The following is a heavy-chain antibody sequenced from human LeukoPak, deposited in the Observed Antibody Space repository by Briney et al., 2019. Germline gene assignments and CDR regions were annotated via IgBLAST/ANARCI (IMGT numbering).Heavy chain of an antibody. V-gene: IGHV3-30*04. CDR2: ISYDGSNK. Sequence: PGGSLRLSCAASGFTFSSYAMHWVRQAPGKGLEWVAVISYDGSNKYYADSVKGRFTISRDNSKNTLYLQMNSLRAEDTAMYYCARDQMRPYQYYMDVWGKGTTVTVSS. CDR1: GFTFSSYA. CDR3: ARDQMRPYQYYMDV. J-gene: IGHJ6*03. D-gene: IGHD2-2*01.